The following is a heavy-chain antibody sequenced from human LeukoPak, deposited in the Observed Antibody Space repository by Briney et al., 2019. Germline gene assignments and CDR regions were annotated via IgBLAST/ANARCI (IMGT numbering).Heavy chain of an antibody. Sequence: PGGSLRLSCAASGFTISSYAMSLVRQAAGKGLEWVSAISGSGGSTYYADSVKGRFTISRDNSKNTLYLQMNSLRAEDTAVYYCAKEDRSAAGTGSYWGQGTLVTVSS. CDR1: GFTISSYA. J-gene: IGHJ4*02. CDR2: ISGSGGST. D-gene: IGHD6-13*01. V-gene: IGHV3-23*01. CDR3: AKEDRSAAGTGSY.